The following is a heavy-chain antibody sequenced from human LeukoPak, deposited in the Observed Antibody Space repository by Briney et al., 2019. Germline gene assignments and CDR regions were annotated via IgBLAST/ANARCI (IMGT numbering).Heavy chain of an antibody. J-gene: IGHJ3*02. CDR1: GFTFSHYW. CDR2: IKHAGSEK. Sequence: PGGSLRLSCAASGFTFSHYWMSWVRQAPGKGLEWVANIKHAGSEKDYVDSVRGRFTISRDNAKNSLYLQMNSLRAEDTAVYYCARDPLGVGASWMQDAFDIWGQGTMVTVSS. V-gene: IGHV3-7*01. CDR3: ARDPLGVGASWMQDAFDI. D-gene: IGHD1-26*01.